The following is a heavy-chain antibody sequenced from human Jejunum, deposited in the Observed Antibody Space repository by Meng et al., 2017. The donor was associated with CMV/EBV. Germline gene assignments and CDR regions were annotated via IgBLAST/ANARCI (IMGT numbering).Heavy chain of an antibody. CDR1: GGSFSTYT. CDR2: LIPVLNKA. CDR3: ARGRGNQPLFDF. D-gene: IGHD2/OR15-2a*01. J-gene: IGHJ4*02. V-gene: IGHV1-69*10. Sequence: GQVVQCGAEVKKPGSSVKVACKTSGGSFSTYTFSWVRQAPGQGLEWMGGLIPVLNKAKSAPRFQDRVTFTADETTTTAYMELSSLTFEDTAVYFCARGRGNQPLFDFWGQGTLVTVSS.